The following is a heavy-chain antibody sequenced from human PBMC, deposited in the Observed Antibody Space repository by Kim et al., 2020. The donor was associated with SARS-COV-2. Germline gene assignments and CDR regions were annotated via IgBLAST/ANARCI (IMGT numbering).Heavy chain of an antibody. CDR1: GGTIISNDYY. Sequence: SETLSLTCTVSGGTIISNDYYWTWIRKHQARRLEWIGYVFYSGISYYNPSLRGLVAISVDTSENQFSLSLTSVTAADTAVYYCARDSTAAGTGITYWGQGKLFTVS. V-gene: IGHV4-31*01. CDR2: VFYSGIS. D-gene: IGHD6-13*01. J-gene: IGHJ4*02. CDR3: ARDSTAAGTGITY.